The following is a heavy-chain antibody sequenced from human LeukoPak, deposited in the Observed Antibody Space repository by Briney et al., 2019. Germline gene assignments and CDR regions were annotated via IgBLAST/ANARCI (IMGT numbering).Heavy chain of an antibody. Sequence: SETLSLTCAVYGGSFSGYYWSWIRQPPGKGLEWIGEINHSGSTNYNPSLKSRVTISVDTSKNQFSLKLSSVTAADTAVYYCVRGPVRFWGSSNAFDIWGQGTMVTVSS. D-gene: IGHD3-16*01. CDR3: VRGPVRFWGSSNAFDI. V-gene: IGHV4-34*01. CDR1: GGSFSGYY. CDR2: INHSGST. J-gene: IGHJ3*02.